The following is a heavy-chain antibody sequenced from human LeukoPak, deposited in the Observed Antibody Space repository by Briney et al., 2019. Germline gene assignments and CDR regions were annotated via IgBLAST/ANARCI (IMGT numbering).Heavy chain of an antibody. CDR2: IYHSGSS. V-gene: IGHV4-30-2*01. D-gene: IGHD1-26*01. CDR1: GGSISSGYYP. CDR3: ARGRGSHYDY. Sequence: SETLSLTCAVSGGSISSGYYPWSWIRQPPGKGLEWIGHIYHSGSSNYNPSLKSRVTISVDRSRNQFSLNLTSVTAADTAVYYCARGRGSHYDYWGQGTLVTVSS. J-gene: IGHJ4*02.